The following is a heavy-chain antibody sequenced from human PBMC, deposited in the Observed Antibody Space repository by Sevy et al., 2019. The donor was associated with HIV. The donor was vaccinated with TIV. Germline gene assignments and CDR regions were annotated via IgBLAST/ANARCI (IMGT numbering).Heavy chain of an antibody. D-gene: IGHD3-10*01. CDR3: ARISTVRGLFNYFDP. CDR2: IGAYNGNI. J-gene: IGHJ5*02. CDR1: GYTLSSFG. V-gene: IGHV1-18*01. Sequence: ASVKVSCKASGYTLSSFGVSWVRQAPGQGLEWMGWIGAYNGNIKYAQNLQDRVTMTTDTSTSTAYMELTSLTSDDTAVYFCARISTVRGLFNYFDPWGQGTLVTVSS.